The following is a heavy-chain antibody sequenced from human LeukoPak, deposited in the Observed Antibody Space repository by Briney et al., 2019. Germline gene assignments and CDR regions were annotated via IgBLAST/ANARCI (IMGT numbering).Heavy chain of an antibody. CDR2: ISTQNSYI. CDR3: ARIGFTGSPVFDL. CDR1: GFTFSSYS. V-gene: IGHV3-21*01. J-gene: IGHJ4*02. D-gene: IGHD2-2*03. Sequence: GGSLRLSCAASGFTFSSYSMHWVRQAPGKGLEWVSSISTQNSYIHYGDSVKGRFTVSRDNAKDSLYLQMSSLRVDDTAVYYCARIGFTGSPVFDLWGQGTLVTVSS.